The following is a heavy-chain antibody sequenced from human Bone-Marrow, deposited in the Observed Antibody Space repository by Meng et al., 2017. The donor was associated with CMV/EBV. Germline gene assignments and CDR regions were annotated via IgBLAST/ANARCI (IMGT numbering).Heavy chain of an antibody. CDR3: ARRGASIVVVPAARQRGYYYGMDV. CDR2: INHSGST. CDR1: GGSFSGYY. D-gene: IGHD2-2*01. Sequence: SETLSLTCAVYGGSFSGYYWSWIRQPPGKGLEWIGEINHSGSTNYHPSLKSRVTISVDTSKNLFSLKLSSATAADTAVYYCARRGASIVVVPAARQRGYYYGMDVWGQGTTVTVSS. V-gene: IGHV4-34*01. J-gene: IGHJ6*02.